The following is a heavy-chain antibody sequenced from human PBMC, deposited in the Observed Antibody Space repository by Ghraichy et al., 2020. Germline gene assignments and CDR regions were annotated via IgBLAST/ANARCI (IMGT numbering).Heavy chain of an antibody. D-gene: IGHD3/OR15-3a*01. CDR2: ISSSSSYT. V-gene: IGHV3-11*06. J-gene: IGHJ6*02. Sequence: GGSLRLSCAASGFTFSDYYMSWIRQAPGKGLEWVSYISSSSSYTNYADSVKGRFTISRDNAKNSLYLQMNSLRAEDTAVYYCARDPGTGPQLSNYYYYGMDVWGQGTTVTVSS. CDR1: GFTFSDYY. CDR3: ARDPGTGPQLSNYYYYGMDV.